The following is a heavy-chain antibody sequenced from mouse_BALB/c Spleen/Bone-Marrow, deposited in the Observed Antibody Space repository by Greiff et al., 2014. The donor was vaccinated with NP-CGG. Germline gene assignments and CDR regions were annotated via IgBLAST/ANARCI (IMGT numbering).Heavy chain of an antibody. V-gene: IGHV2-9*02. D-gene: IGHD1-1*01. CDR1: GFSLTSYG. CDR3: ARGSYYEGAMDY. J-gene: IGHJ4*01. Sequence: VKLEESGPGLVAPSQSLSITCTVSGFSLTSYGVHWVRQPPGKVLEWLGVIWAGGSTNYNSALMSRLSISKANSKSQVFLKMNSLQTDDTAMYYCARGSYYEGAMDYWGQGTSVTVSS. CDR2: IWAGGST.